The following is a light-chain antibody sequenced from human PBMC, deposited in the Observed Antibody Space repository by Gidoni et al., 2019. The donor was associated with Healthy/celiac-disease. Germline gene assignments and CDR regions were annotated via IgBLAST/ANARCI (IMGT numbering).Light chain of an antibody. CDR3: QQYGSSPST. V-gene: IGKV3-20*01. Sequence: WTRSEGTLSLSPGERATLSCRASQSVSSSYLAWYQQKPGQAPRLLIYGASSRATGIPDRFSGSGSGTDFTLTISRLEPEDFAVYYCQQYGSSPSTFGGGTKVEIK. CDR2: GAS. CDR1: QSVSSSY. J-gene: IGKJ4*01.